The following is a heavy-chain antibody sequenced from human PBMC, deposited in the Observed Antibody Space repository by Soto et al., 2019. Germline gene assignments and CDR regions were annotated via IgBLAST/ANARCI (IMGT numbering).Heavy chain of an antibody. Sequence: PGGSLRLSCAASGFTFSCYAMSWVRQAPGKGLEWVSAISGSGGSTYYADSVKGRFTISRDNSKNTLYLQMNSLRAEDTAVYYCAKGVSWIQLNYYYGMDVWGQGTTVTVSS. CDR2: ISGSGGST. D-gene: IGHD5-18*01. CDR3: AKGVSWIQLNYYYGMDV. J-gene: IGHJ6*02. CDR1: GFTFSCYA. V-gene: IGHV3-23*01.